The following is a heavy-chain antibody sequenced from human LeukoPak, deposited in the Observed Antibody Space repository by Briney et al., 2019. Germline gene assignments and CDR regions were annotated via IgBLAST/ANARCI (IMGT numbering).Heavy chain of an antibody. J-gene: IGHJ4*02. Sequence: MPSGTLSLTCTVSGGSITSNSYSWGWIRQPPGKGLQWIVTLSHAGTNYYNPSLKSRVTMPVDRSKNQFSLKLTSVTATDTAVYYCARLRGGVQLWGDWGQGTLVTVSS. CDR1: GGSITSNSYS. V-gene: IGHV4-39*01. D-gene: IGHD5-18*01. CDR2: LSHAGTN. CDR3: ARLRGGVQLWGD.